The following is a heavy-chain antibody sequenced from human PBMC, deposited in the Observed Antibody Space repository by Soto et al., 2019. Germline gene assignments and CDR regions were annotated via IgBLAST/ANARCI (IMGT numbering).Heavy chain of an antibody. D-gene: IGHD6-13*01. Sequence: QVQLVQSGAEVKRPGSSVRVSCKASGGTFNSYTISWVRQAPGQGPEWMGRIIPVLGVANYAQTFQGRVTITADKSTSTVYMDLSSVRSEDTAVYYYARGGVAAAGTLGNWGQGTPVTVSS. V-gene: IGHV1-69*02. CDR2: IIPVLGVA. CDR1: GGTFNSYT. CDR3: ARGGVAAAGTLGN. J-gene: IGHJ4*02.